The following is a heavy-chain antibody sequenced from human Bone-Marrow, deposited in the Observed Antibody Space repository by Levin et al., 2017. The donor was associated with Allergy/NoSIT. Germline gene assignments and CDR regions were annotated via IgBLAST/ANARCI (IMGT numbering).Heavy chain of an antibody. CDR3: ARHAGPIHLWLVDY. CDR1: GGSISTYY. Sequence: KTGGSLRLSCTVSGGSISTYYWSWIRQPPGKGLEWIGYVYYSGSTNYNPSLKSRVTMSVDTSKNHFSLKLSSVTAADTALYYCARHAGPIHLWLVDYWGQGTLVTVSS. V-gene: IGHV4-59*08. D-gene: IGHD5-18*01. CDR2: VYYSGST. J-gene: IGHJ4*02.